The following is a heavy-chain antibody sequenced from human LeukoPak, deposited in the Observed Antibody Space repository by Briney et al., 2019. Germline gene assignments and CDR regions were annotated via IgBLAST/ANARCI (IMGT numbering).Heavy chain of an antibody. CDR2: IRYDGSNK. CDR1: GFTFSSYG. D-gene: IGHD3-10*01. CDR3: AKDQVRGFGEPYFDS. J-gene: IGHJ4*02. V-gene: IGHV3-30*02. Sequence: GGSLRLSCAASGFTFSSYGMHWVRQAPGKGLEWVAFIRYDGSNKYYADSVKGRFTISRDNSKNTLYLQMNSLRAEDTAVYYCAKDQVRGFGEPYFDSWGQGTLVTVSS.